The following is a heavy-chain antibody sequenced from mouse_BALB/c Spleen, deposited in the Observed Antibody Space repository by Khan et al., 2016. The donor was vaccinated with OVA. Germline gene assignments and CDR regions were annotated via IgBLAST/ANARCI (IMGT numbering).Heavy chain of an antibody. CDR1: GYTFTTYT. V-gene: IGHV1-4*01. Sequence: QVQLKESGAELARPGASVKMSCKVSGYTFTTYTMHWVRQRPGQGLEWIGYNNPSSDYANYNQKFKDKTTLTADKSSSTAYMQLSSLTSEDSAVYYCASYYRYPAWFAYWGQGTLVTVSA. J-gene: IGHJ3*01. D-gene: IGHD2-14*01. CDR3: ASYYRYPAWFAY. CDR2: NNPSSDYA.